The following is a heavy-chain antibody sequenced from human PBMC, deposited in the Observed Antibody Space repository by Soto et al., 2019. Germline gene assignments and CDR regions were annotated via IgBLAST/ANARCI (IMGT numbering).Heavy chain of an antibody. D-gene: IGHD4-17*01. J-gene: IGHJ6*02. CDR2: INAGNGNT. CDR3: ARWMTTVTTSYYYYGMDV. V-gene: IGHV1-3*05. Sequence: QVQLVQSGAEEKKPGASVKVSCKASGYTFTSYAMHWVRQAPGQRLEWMGWINAGNGNTKSSQKFQGRVTITRDTTASTDYMELSSLRSEDTAVYYCARWMTTVTTSYYYYGMDVWGQGTTVTVSS. CDR1: GYTFTSYA.